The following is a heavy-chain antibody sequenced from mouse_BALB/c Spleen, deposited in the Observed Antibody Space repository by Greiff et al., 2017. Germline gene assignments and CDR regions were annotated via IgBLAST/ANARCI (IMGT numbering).Heavy chain of an antibody. CDR3: AIPVRRHYAMDY. CDR1: GFSFTSYG. CDR2: ICAGGST. Sequence: VKLVESGPGLVAPSQCLSITCTVSGFSFTSYGVHWVRQPPGKGLEWLGVICAGGSTNYNSALMSRLSISKDNSKSQVFLKMNSLQTEDTAMYYCAIPVRRHYAMDYWGQGTSVTVSS. J-gene: IGHJ4*01. V-gene: IGHV2-9*02.